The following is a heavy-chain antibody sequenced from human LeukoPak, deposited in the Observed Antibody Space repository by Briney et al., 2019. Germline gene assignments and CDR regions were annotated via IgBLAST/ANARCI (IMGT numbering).Heavy chain of an antibody. CDR3: ARAREYYYDSSGYYQDY. J-gene: IGHJ4*02. Sequence: ASVKVSCKASGYTFTSYDINWVRQATGQGLEWMGWMNPNSGNTGYAQKFQGRVTMTRNTSISTAYMELSSLRSEDTAVYYCARAREYYYDSSGYYQDYWGQGTLVTVSS. D-gene: IGHD3-22*01. CDR2: MNPNSGNT. CDR1: GYTFTSYD. V-gene: IGHV1-8*01.